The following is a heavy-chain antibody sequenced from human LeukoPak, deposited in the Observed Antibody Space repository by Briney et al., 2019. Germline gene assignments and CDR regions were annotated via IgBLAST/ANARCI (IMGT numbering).Heavy chain of an antibody. CDR2: IKQDGSEK. Sequence: GGSLRLSCAASGFTFSSYWMSWVRHAPGKGLEWVANIKQDGSEKYYVDSVKGRFTISRDNAKNSLYLQMNSLRAEDTAVYYCARVLSGRGSLYDYYYYMDVWGKGTTVAISS. J-gene: IGHJ6*03. V-gene: IGHV3-7*03. CDR1: GFTFSSYW. CDR3: ARVLSGRGSLYDYYYYMDV. D-gene: IGHD3-10*01.